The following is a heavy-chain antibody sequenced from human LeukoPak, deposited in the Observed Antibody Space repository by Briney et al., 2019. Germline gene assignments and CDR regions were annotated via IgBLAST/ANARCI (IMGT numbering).Heavy chain of an antibody. V-gene: IGHV1-69*02. CDR1: GGTFSSYT. CDR3: ARAAVEDWFDP. D-gene: IGHD6-25*01. Sequence: ASVKVSCKASGGTFSSYTISWVRQAPGQGLEWMGRIIPILGIADYAQKFQGRVTITADKSTSTAYMELSSLRSEDTAVYYCARAAVEDWFDPWGQGTLVTVSS. CDR2: IIPILGIA. J-gene: IGHJ5*02.